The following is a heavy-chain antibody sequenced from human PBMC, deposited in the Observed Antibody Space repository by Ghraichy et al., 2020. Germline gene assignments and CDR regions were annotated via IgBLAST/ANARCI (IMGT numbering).Heavy chain of an antibody. Sequence: GGSLRLSCAASGFTFSSYTVPWVRQAPGKGLEWVSSISSSRSSIYYADSLKGRFTISRDNAKNSLYLQMNSLRAEDTAVYYCARDLYGIDASDYPDGMDVWGQGTTVTVSS. D-gene: IGHD1-26*01. J-gene: IGHJ6*02. CDR3: ARDLYGIDASDYPDGMDV. V-gene: IGHV3-21*01. CDR2: ISSSRSSI. CDR1: GFTFSSYT.